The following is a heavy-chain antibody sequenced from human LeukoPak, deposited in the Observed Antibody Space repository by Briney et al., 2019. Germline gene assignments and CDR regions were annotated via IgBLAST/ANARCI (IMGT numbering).Heavy chain of an antibody. V-gene: IGHV3-30-3*01. CDR1: GFTFSSYA. CDR2: ISYDGSNK. Sequence: PGRSLSLSCAACGFTFSSYAMHWVREAPGKGLEWVVVISYDGSNKYYADSVKGRFNISRDISKNTLYLHMKSLRAEDTAVYYCARVRSSWSFDYWGQGTLVTVSS. CDR3: ARVRSSWSFDY. D-gene: IGHD6-13*01. J-gene: IGHJ4*02.